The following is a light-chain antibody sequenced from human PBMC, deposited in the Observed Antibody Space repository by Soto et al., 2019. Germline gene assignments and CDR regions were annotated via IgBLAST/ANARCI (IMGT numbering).Light chain of an antibody. J-gene: IGLJ2*01. CDR1: SGHSSYA. Sequence: QSVLTQSPSASASLGASVKLTCTLSSGHSSYAIAWHQQQPEKGPRYLMKRSSDGSHSKGDGIPDRFSGSSSGAERYLTISSLQSEDEADYYCQTWDTGARVVFGGGTQLTVL. CDR2: RSSDGSH. V-gene: IGLV4-69*01. CDR3: QTWDTGARVV.